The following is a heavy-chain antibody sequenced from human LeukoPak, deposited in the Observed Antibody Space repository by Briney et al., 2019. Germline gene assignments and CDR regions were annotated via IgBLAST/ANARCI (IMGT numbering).Heavy chain of an antibody. D-gene: IGHD3-9*01. CDR3: ARGYDILAAFDY. CDR1: GYTFTSYD. CDR2: MNPNSGNT. J-gene: IGHJ4*02. Sequence: ASVKVSCTASGYTFTSYDINWVRQATGQGLEWMGWMNPNSGNTGYAQKFQGRVTITRNTSISTAYMELSSLRSDDTAVYYCARGYDILAAFDYWGQGTLVTVSS. V-gene: IGHV1-8*03.